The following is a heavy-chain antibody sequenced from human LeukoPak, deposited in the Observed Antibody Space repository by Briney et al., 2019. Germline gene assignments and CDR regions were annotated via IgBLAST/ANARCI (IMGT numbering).Heavy chain of an antibody. CDR1: GGSFSGYS. CDR2: INHSGST. J-gene: IGHJ4*02. V-gene: IGHV4-34*01. CDR3: ADYDY. Sequence: SETLSLTCAVSGGSFSGYSWNWVRLPPGKGLEWIGAINHSGSTNYNPSLKSRVTISVDTSKNQFSLKLSSVTAADTAVYYCADYDYWGQGTLVTVSS.